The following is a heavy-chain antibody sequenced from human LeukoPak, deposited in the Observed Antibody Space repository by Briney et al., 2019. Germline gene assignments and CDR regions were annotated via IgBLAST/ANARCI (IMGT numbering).Heavy chain of an antibody. D-gene: IGHD5-18*01. CDR2: IYSADFDT. V-gene: IGHV5-51*01. CDR3: ASARAMGTTPPDFDY. CDR1: GYSFPTYW. Sequence: GESLKIPCKGSGYSFPTYWIGWVRQMPGKGLEWMGMIYSADFDTTYSPSFQGQVTISADKSISTAYLQWSSLKASDTAMYYCASARAMGTTPPDFDYWGQGTLVTVSS. J-gene: IGHJ4*02.